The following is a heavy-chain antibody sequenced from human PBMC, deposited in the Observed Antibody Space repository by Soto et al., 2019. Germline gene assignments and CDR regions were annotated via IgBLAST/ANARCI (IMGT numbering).Heavy chain of an antibody. Sequence: SETLSLTCTVSGGSISSYYWSWIRQPPGKGLEWIGYIYYSGSTNYNPSLKSRVTISVDTSKNQFSLKLSSVTAADTAVYYCARADHRQLVHDYWGQGNLVTVS. CDR3: ARADHRQLVHDY. D-gene: IGHD6-13*01. V-gene: IGHV4-59*01. CDR1: GGSISSYY. J-gene: IGHJ4*02. CDR2: IYYSGST.